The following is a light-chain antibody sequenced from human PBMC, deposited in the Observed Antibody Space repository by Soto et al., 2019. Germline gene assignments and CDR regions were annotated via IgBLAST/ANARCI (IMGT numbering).Light chain of an antibody. Sequence: EIVLTQSPLSLPVTPGEPASISCRSSQSLLHSSGYNYVDWYLQKPGQSPQLLIYLVSNRASGVPERFSGSGSGTDFTLKISRVEAEDVGHYYCMQALHTPLTFGQGTRLEI. V-gene: IGKV2-28*01. J-gene: IGKJ5*01. CDR2: LVS. CDR1: QSLLHSSGYNY. CDR3: MQALHTPLT.